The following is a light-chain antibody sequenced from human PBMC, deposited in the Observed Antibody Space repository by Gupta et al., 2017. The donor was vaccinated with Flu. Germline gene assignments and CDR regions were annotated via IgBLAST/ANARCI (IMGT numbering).Light chain of an antibody. CDR2: GNS. CDR3: QSYDSSLSAYVV. CDR1: SPNIGAGYD. J-gene: IGLJ2*01. V-gene: IGLV1-40*01. Sequence: QSVLTQPPSVSGAPGQRVTISCTGSSPNIGAGYDVHWYQQLPGPAPKLLIYGNSNRPSGVPDRFSGSKSGTSASLAITGLQAEDEADYYCQSYDSSLSAYVVFGGGTKLTVL.